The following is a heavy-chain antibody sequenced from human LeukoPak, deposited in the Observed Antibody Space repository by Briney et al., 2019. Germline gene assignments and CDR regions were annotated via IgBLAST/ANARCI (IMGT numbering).Heavy chain of an antibody. CDR2: ITASGTDT. J-gene: IGHJ4*02. V-gene: IGHV3-21*01. CDR1: GFSVSTYP. D-gene: IGHD4-23*01. Sequence: NPGGSLRLSCTASGFSVSTYPMAWVRQAPGKGLQWVSTITASGTDTFYADSVKGRFTISRDNAKNSLYLQMNSLRAEDTAVYYCARDFGRWYFDYWGQGTLVTVSS. CDR3: ARDFGRWYFDY.